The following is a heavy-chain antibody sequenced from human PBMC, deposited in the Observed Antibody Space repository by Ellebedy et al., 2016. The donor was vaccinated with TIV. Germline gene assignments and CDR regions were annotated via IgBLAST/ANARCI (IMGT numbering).Heavy chain of an antibody. CDR1: GFTFNNYA. CDR2: VNGGGDKT. Sequence: GESLKISXEASGFTFNNYAMTWVRQAPGRGLEWVSSVNGGGDKTYYVDSVKGRFTISRDNSKNTVYLQMNSLRAEDTALYYCAKKGVLTSPGNYFDHWGQGILVTVSS. CDR3: AKKGVLTSPGNYFDH. V-gene: IGHV3-23*01. D-gene: IGHD1-1*01. J-gene: IGHJ4*02.